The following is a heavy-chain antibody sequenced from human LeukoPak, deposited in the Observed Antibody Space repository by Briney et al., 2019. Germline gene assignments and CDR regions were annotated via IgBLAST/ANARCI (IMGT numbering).Heavy chain of an antibody. Sequence: ASVKVSCKVSGYTLTELSMHWVRQAPGKGLEWMGGFDPEDGETIYAQKFQGRVTMTEDTSTDTAYMELSSLRSEDTAVYYCATVSGSYWNNYYGMDVWGQGTTVTVSS. CDR3: ATVSGSYWNNYYGMDV. CDR1: GYTLTELS. CDR2: FDPEDGET. J-gene: IGHJ6*02. V-gene: IGHV1-24*01. D-gene: IGHD1-26*01.